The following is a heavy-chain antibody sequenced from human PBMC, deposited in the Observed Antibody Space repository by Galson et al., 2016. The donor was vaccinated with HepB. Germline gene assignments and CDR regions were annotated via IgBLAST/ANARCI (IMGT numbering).Heavy chain of an antibody. Sequence: SVKVSCKASGYTFATYGFSWVRQAPGQGLEWMGWISPYYGNTYSGRKFQGRVTMTTDTSTSTVYMELTSLTSDDTAVYFCVIDGTGSHPDTDYWGQGTLVTVSS. D-gene: IGHD1-26*01. CDR2: ISPYYGNT. CDR3: VIDGTGSHPDTDY. V-gene: IGHV1-18*01. J-gene: IGHJ4*02. CDR1: GYTFATYG.